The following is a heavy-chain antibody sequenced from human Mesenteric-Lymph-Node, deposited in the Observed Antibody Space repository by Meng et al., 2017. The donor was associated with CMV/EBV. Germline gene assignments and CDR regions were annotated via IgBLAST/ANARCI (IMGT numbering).Heavy chain of an antibody. Sequence: CKASGYTFTSYYMHWVRQAPGQGLEWMGIINPSGGSTSYAQKFQGRVTMTRDTSTSTVYMELSSLRSEDTAVYYCAREENSAMVTYWGQGTLVTVSS. V-gene: IGHV1-46*01. J-gene: IGHJ4*02. CDR3: AREENSAMVTY. D-gene: IGHD2-2*01. CDR2: INPSGGST. CDR1: GYTFTSYY.